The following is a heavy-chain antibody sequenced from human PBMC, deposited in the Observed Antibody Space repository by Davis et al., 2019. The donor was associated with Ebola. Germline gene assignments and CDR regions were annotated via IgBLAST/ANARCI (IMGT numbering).Heavy chain of an antibody. CDR1: GGSISSGTYY. V-gene: IGHV4-39*07. CDR2: IYYNGRT. D-gene: IGHD6-6*01. CDR3: ARLSGLFSSSSGALYFDL. Sequence: SETLSLTCSVPGGSISSGTYYWGWVRQPPGKGLEWIGAIYYNGRTYYNSSLEGRVTISLDTSKNQFSLKLRSVTAADTAEYFCARLSGLFSSSSGALYFDLWGRGTLVSVSS. J-gene: IGHJ2*01.